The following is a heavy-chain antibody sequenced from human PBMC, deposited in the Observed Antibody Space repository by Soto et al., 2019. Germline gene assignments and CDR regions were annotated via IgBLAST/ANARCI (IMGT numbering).Heavy chain of an antibody. J-gene: IGHJ6*02. Sequence: SVKVSCKASGGTFSSYAISWVRQAPGQGLEWMGGIIPIFGTANYAQKFQGRVTITADESTSTAYMELSSLRSEDTVVYHCARLLVPAAISYYYYGMDVWGQGTTVTVSS. CDR2: IIPIFGTA. CDR1: GGTFSSYA. D-gene: IGHD2-2*01. CDR3: ARLLVPAAISYYYYGMDV. V-gene: IGHV1-69*13.